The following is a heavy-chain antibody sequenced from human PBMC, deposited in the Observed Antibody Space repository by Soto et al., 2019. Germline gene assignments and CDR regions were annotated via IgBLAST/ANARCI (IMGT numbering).Heavy chain of an antibody. D-gene: IGHD3-10*01. Sequence: PLETLSLTCAVSGGSISSGGYSWSWIRQPPGKGLEWIGYIYHSGTTYYNPSLKSRVTISVDRSKNQFSLKLSSVTAADTAVYYCDRAPESSRLFCNWFDPWGQGTLVTVSS. CDR3: DRAPESSRLFCNWFDP. J-gene: IGHJ5*02. CDR1: GGSISSGGYS. V-gene: IGHV4-30-2*01. CDR2: IYHSGTT.